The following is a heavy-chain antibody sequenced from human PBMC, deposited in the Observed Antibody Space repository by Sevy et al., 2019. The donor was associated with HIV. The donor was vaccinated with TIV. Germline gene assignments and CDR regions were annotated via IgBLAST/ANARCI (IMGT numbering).Heavy chain of an antibody. J-gene: IGHJ4*02. Sequence: SETLSLTCIVSGGPISTCTNFWGWIRQPPGKGLEWIGSIYCGGIIYYNPSLKSRVAISVDTSKNQFSLKVNSVSAADTAVYYCARGRITFFGDWGQGALVTVSS. D-gene: IGHD3-16*01. CDR1: GGPISTCTNF. CDR3: ARGRITFFGD. V-gene: IGHV4-39*01. CDR2: IYCGGII.